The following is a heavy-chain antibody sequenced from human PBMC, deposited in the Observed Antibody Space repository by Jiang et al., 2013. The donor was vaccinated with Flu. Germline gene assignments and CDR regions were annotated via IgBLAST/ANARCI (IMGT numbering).Heavy chain of an antibody. D-gene: IGHD6-19*01. Sequence: SGAEVKKPGSSVKVSCKASGGTFSSYAISWVRQAPGQGLEWMGGIIPIFGTANYAQKFQGRVTITADESTSTAYMELSSLRSEDTAVYYCARKQWLGXREHWYFDLWGLAPWSLSPQ. J-gene: IGHJ2*01. CDR2: IIPIFGTA. CDR3: ARKQWLGXREHWYFDL. V-gene: IGHV1-69*01. CDR1: GGTFSSYA.